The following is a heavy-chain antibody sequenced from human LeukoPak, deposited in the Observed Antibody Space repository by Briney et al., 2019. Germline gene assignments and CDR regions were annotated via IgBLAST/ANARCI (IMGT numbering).Heavy chain of an antibody. CDR1: GGTFSSDS. Sequence: AASVKVSCKASGGTFSSDSFSWVRQAPGQGPEWKGRIIPLLGIENCAQKFQDRLTIMADKSTSTVYMELSSLRSGDTAVYYCARGDGGHDFWSNYPLDSWGQGTLVTVSS. J-gene: IGHJ4*02. CDR3: ARGDGGHDFWSNYPLDS. D-gene: IGHD3-3*01. V-gene: IGHV1-69*02. CDR2: IIPLLGIE.